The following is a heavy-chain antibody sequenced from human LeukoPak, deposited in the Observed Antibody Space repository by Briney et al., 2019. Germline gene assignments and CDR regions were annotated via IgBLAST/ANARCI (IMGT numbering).Heavy chain of an antibody. CDR3: ARQSYFDGRGDGAFDI. D-gene: IGHD2-15*01. V-gene: IGHV1-18*01. Sequence: GASVKVSCKASGYTFNNYGISWVRQVPGQGLEWMGWISPYNGNTKFAQKFQGRVTVTTETSTSTAYMELRSLRSDDTAVYYCARQSYFDGRGDGAFDIWGQGTMVTVSS. CDR2: ISPYNGNT. CDR1: GYTFNNYG. J-gene: IGHJ3*02.